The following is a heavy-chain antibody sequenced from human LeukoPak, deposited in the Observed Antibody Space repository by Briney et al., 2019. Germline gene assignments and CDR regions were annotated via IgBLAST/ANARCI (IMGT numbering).Heavy chain of an antibody. CDR2: IYTSGST. CDR3: ARSPSSSWLRRWGAFDI. V-gene: IGHV4-4*07. CDR1: GGSISSYY. D-gene: IGHD6-13*01. J-gene: IGHJ3*02. Sequence: SETLSLTCTVSGGSISSYYWSWIRQPAGKGLEWIGRIYTSGSTNYNPSLKSRVTMSVDTSKNQFSLKLSSVTAADTAVYYCARSPSSSWLRRWGAFDIWGQGTMVTVSS.